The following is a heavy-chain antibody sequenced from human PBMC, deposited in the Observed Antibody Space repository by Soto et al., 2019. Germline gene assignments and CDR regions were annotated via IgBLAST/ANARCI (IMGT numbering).Heavy chain of an antibody. J-gene: IGHJ4*02. CDR3: AGRCDGTNCLAHFDY. V-gene: IGHV1-69*06. Sequence: SVKVSCKASGGTFNNYVINWVRQDPGHGLEWMARIIPIFGTPNYAQKFQGRVTITADKSTSTAYMELNSLRSEDTAVYYCAGRCDGTNCLAHFDYWGQGTLVTVSS. D-gene: IGHD2-2*01. CDR2: IIPIFGTP. CDR1: GGTFNNYV.